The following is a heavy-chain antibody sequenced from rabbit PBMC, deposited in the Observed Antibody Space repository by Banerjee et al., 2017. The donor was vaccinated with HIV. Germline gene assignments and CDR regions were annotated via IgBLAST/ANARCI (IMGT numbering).Heavy chain of an antibody. Sequence: QSLEESGGDLVKPGTSLTLTCTASGFSFSYNYFMCWVRQAPGKGLEWIACVGAGGGGTTYYASWAKGRFTISKTSSTTVTLQMTSLTAADTATYFCARDQADYVDAFDPWGPGTLVTVS. V-gene: IGHV1S40*01. J-gene: IGHJ2*01. CDR1: GFSFSYNYF. CDR2: VGAGGGGTT. CDR3: ARDQADYVDAFDP. D-gene: IGHD2-1*01.